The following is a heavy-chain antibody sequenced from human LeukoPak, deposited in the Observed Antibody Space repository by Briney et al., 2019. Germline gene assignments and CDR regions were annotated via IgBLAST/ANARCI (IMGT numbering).Heavy chain of an antibody. CDR1: GFTFSNYG. CDR3: AKDTGATMYYYMDV. V-gene: IGHV3-30*02. D-gene: IGHD1-26*01. CDR2: IRFDESDK. J-gene: IGHJ6*03. Sequence: GGSLRLSCAASGFTFSNYGMHWVRQAPGKGLEWVAHIRFDESDKYYADSVKGRFTISRDNSKNTLYLQMNSLRAEDTAVYYCAKDTGATMYYYMDVWGKGTTVTISS.